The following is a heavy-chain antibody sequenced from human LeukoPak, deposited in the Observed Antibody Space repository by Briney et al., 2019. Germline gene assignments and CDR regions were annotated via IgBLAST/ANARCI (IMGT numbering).Heavy chain of an antibody. J-gene: IGHJ4*02. V-gene: IGHV3-23*01. Sequence: PGGSLRLSCAASGFTFSSYAMSWVRQAPGKGLEWVSTITGSGGTTYYADSVKGRFTISRDNSKNTLYLQMNSLRVEDTAVYYCAEEVGNTYPTFDYWGQGTLVTVSS. D-gene: IGHD1-26*01. CDR1: GFTFSSYA. CDR2: ITGSGGTT. CDR3: AEEVGNTYPTFDY.